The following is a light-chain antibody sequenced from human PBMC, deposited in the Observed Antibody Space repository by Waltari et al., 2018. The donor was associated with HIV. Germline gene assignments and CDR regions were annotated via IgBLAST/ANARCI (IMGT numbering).Light chain of an antibody. CDR3: SSYTSSSTLV. Sequence: QSALTQPASVSGSPGQSITISCTGTSSDVGGYNYVSWFQQHPGKAPQLMIDEVSNRPSGVSNRFSGSKSGNTASLTISGRQAEDEADYYCSSYTSSSTLVFGTGTKVTVL. V-gene: IGLV2-14*01. J-gene: IGLJ1*01. CDR1: SSDVGGYNY. CDR2: EVS.